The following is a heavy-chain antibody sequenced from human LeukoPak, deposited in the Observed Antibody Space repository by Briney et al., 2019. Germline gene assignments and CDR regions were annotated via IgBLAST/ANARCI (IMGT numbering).Heavy chain of an antibody. Sequence: PGGSLRLSCAASGFTFTAYNMNWVRQAPGKGLEWVSSISSTGTYLYYADSVKGRFTISRDKNSLYLRMNSLRVEDTAVYYCARTDDYDPHYMDVWGKGTTVTVSS. V-gene: IGHV3-21*06. CDR1: GFTFTAYN. CDR2: ISSTGTYL. J-gene: IGHJ6*03. CDR3: ARTDDYDPHYMDV. D-gene: IGHD3-16*01.